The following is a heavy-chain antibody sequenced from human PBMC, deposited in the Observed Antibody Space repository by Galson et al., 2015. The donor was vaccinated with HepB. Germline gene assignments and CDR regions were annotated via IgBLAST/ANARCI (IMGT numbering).Heavy chain of an antibody. D-gene: IGHD2-21*01. V-gene: IGHV1-2*02. CDR1: GYTFTGYY. Sequence: SVKVSCKASGYTFTGYYMHWVRQAPGQGLEWMGWINPNSGGTNYAQKFQGRVTMTRDTSISTAYMELSRLRSDDTAVYYCARGSCGGDCYSGLDWFDPWGQGTLVTVSS. J-gene: IGHJ5*02. CDR3: ARGSCGGDCYSGLDWFDP. CDR2: INPNSGGT.